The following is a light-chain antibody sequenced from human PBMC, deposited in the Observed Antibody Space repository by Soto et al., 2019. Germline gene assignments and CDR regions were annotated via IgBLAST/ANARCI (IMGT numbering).Light chain of an antibody. CDR1: SSNIGNNY. Sequence: QSVLTQPPSVSAAPGQKVTISCSGSSSNIGNNYVSWYQQLPGTAPKLLIYDNNKRPSGIPDRFSGSKPGTSATLGITGLQTGDEADYYCGTWDSSLSIWVFGGGTKLTVL. CDR3: GTWDSSLSIWV. V-gene: IGLV1-51*01. CDR2: DNN. J-gene: IGLJ3*02.